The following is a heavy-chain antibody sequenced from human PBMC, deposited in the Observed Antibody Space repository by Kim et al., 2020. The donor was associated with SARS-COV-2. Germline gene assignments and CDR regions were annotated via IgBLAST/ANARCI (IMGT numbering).Heavy chain of an antibody. V-gene: IGHV3-7*04. D-gene: IGHD3-22*01. CDR1: GFTFSSYW. J-gene: IGHJ4*02. CDR2: INQDGSEK. CDR3: AGGYFDTSGYTFDY. Sequence: GGSLRLSCAASGFTFSSYWMSWVRQAPGKGLEWVANINQDGSEKYYVDSVKGRFTISRDNAKNSLYLQMNSLRAEDTAVYYCAGGYFDTSGYTFDYWGQGTLVTVSS.